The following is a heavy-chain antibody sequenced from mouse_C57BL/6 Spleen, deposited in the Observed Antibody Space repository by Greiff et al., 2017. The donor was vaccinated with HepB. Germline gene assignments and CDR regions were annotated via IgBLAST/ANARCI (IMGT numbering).Heavy chain of an antibody. CDR1: GYTFTSYW. CDR2: IHPNSGST. D-gene: IGHD2-4*01. J-gene: IGHJ4*01. CDR3: ARGRYYDYDGYAMDY. Sequence: QVQLQQPGAELVKPGASVKLSCKASGYTFTSYWMHWVKQRPGQGLEWIGMIHPNSGSTNYNEKFKSKATLTVDKSSSTAYMQLSSLTSEDSAVYYCARGRYYDYDGYAMDYWGQGTSVTVSS. V-gene: IGHV1-64*01.